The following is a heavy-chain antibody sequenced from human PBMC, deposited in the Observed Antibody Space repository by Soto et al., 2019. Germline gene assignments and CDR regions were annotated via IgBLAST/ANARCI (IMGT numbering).Heavy chain of an antibody. CDR1: GDSVSSNSAG. V-gene: IGHV6-1*01. D-gene: IGHD1-26*01. CDR2: TYYRSKWYY. CDR3: ARGEQYSGRIFDY. J-gene: IGHJ4*01. Sequence: QVQLQQSGPGLVKPSQTLSLTCAITGDSVSSNSAGWRWVRQSPSRGLEWLGRTYYRSKWYYEYAVSVRGRITINPDPSKNQYSLQLNSVTPEDTAVYFCARGEQYSGRIFDYWGQGTLVTVSS.